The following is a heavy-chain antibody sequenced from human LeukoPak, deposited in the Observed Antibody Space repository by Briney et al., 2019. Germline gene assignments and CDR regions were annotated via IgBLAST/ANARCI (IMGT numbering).Heavy chain of an antibody. CDR3: ARSKNLWFGELLGAFDI. V-gene: IGHV1-2*02. Sequence: GASVKVSCKASGYTFTGYYMHWVRQAPGQGLEWMGWINPNSGGTNYAQKFQGRVTMTRDTSISTAYMELSRLRSDDTAVYYCARSKNLWFGELLGAFDIWGQGTMVTVSS. J-gene: IGHJ3*02. D-gene: IGHD3-10*01. CDR1: GYTFTGYY. CDR2: INPNSGGT.